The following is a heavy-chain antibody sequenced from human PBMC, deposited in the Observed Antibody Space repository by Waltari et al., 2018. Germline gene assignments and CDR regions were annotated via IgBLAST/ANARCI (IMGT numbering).Heavy chain of an antibody. D-gene: IGHD3-22*01. Sequence: QVQLVESGGGVVQPGRSLRLSCAASGFTFSSYAMHWVRQAPGKGLELVAFISYDGSNKYYADSVKGRFTISRDNSKNTLYLQMNSLRAEDTAVYYCAGGNYYTVDYWGQGTLVTVSS. CDR3: AGGNYYTVDY. V-gene: IGHV3-30-3*01. J-gene: IGHJ4*02. CDR2: ISYDGSNK. CDR1: GFTFSSYA.